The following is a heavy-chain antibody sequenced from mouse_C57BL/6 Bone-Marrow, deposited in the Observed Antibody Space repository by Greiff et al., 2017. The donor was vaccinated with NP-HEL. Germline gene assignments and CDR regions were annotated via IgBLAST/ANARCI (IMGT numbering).Heavy chain of an antibody. Sequence: VQLKESGAELVRPGASVKLSCTASGFTIKDDYMHWVKQRPEQGLEWIGWIDPENGDTEYASKFQGKATITADTSANTAYLQLSSLTSEDTAVYYCSYGSSSYWGQATLVTVSA. CDR3: SYGSSSY. V-gene: IGHV14-4*01. J-gene: IGHJ3*01. CDR2: IDPENGDT. D-gene: IGHD1-1*01. CDR1: GFTIKDDY.